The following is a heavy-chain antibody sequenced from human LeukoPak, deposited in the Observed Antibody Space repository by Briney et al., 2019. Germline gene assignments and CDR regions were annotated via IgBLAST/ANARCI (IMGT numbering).Heavy chain of an antibody. Sequence: SETLSLTCTVSGGSISSGSYYLSWIRQPAGKGLEWIGRIYTSGSTNYNPSLKSRVTISVDTSKNQFSLQVSSVTAADTAVYCARQQIYVDTGLVDYFAYWGQGILVTVSS. J-gene: IGHJ4*02. CDR3: ARQQIYVDTGLVDYFAY. V-gene: IGHV4-61*02. D-gene: IGHD5-18*01. CDR1: GGSISSGSYY. CDR2: IYTSGST.